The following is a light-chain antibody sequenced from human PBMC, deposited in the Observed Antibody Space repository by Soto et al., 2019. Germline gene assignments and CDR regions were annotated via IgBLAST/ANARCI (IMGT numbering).Light chain of an antibody. CDR1: QDISND. CDR2: DAS. Sequence: AIQLTQSPSSLSASVGERITITCRASQDISNDLGWFQQKPGKAPKLLIYDASTLERGVPSRFSGTGSGTEFTLSIDSLQPDDFATYYCQQYHTSSITFGQGTRLE. V-gene: IGKV1-13*02. J-gene: IGKJ5*01. CDR3: QQYHTSSIT.